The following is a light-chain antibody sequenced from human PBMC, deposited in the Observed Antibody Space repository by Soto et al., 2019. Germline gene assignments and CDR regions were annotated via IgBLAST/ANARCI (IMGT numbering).Light chain of an antibody. CDR3: SSYTSSSTLVV. CDR1: SSDVGGYNY. CDR2: DVS. Sequence: QSALTQPASVSGSPGQPITISCTGTSSDVGGYNYVSWYQQHPGKAPKLMIYDVSNRPSGVSNRFSGSKSGNTASLTISGLQAEDEGDYYCSSYTSSSTLVVFGGGTKLTVL. V-gene: IGLV2-14*01. J-gene: IGLJ2*01.